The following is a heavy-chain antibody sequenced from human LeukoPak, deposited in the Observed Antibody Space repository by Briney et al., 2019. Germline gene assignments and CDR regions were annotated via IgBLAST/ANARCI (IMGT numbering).Heavy chain of an antibody. CDR2: ISYDGSNR. J-gene: IGHJ3*02. D-gene: IGHD5-24*01. V-gene: IGHV3-30-3*01. Sequence: GGSLRLSCAASGFTFSNYAMYWVRQAPGKGLEWVAVISYDGSNRYYADSVKGRFTISRDNSKNTLYLQMNSLRVEDTAVYYCALQSDAFDIWGQGTMVTVSS. CDR1: GFTFSNYA. CDR3: ALQSDAFDI.